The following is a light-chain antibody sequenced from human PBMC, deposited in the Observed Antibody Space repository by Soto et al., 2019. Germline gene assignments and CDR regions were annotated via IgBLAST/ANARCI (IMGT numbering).Light chain of an antibody. J-gene: IGKJ3*01. CDR2: AAS. V-gene: IGKV1-39*01. CDR1: QSISNY. CDR3: QQSYSTLFT. Sequence: DIPMTQSPSSLSTSVGDRVTITCRASQSISNYINWYQQKPGKAPKLLIYAASTLQAGVPSRFSGSGSGTDFTLTISSLQPEDFATYFCQQSYSTLFTFGPGTKVDIK.